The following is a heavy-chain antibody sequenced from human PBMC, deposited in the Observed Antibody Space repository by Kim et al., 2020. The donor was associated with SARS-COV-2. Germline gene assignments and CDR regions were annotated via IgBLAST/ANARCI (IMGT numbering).Heavy chain of an antibody. CDR3: ARDTSNWNPYGMDV. D-gene: IGHD1-20*01. CDR2: ISSSSSYI. Sequence: GGSLRLSCAASGFTFSSYSMNWVRQAPGKGLEWVSSISSSSSYIYYADSVKGRFTISRDNAKNSLYLQMNSLRAEDTAVYYCARDTSNWNPYGMDVWGQGTTVTVSS. J-gene: IGHJ6*02. CDR1: GFTFSSYS. V-gene: IGHV3-21*01.